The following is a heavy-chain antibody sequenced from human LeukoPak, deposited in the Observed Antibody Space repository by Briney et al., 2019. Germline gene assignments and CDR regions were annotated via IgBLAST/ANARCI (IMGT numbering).Heavy chain of an antibody. CDR2: IDGSSDTT. V-gene: IGHV3-23*01. CDR1: GFTFSNYA. Sequence: GGSLRLSCAASGFTFSNYAMSWVRQAPGKGLEWVSAIDGSSDTTYYADSVKGRFTISRDKSKNTLYLQVSSLRAEDTAVYYCAKAYYDFWSGYYMGGPFHYWGQGTLVTLST. J-gene: IGHJ4*02. D-gene: IGHD3-3*01. CDR3: AKAYYDFWSGYYMGGPFHY.